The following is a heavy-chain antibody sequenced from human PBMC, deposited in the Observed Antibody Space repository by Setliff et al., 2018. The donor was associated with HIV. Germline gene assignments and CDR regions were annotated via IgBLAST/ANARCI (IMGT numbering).Heavy chain of an antibody. J-gene: IGHJ6*02. D-gene: IGHD1-26*01. CDR3: ACGGYSYYFGVDV. CDR2: IYTSGNT. CDR1: GGSISSETFS. Sequence: PSETLSLTCTVSGGSISSETFSWNCIRQPAGKGLEWIGRIYTSGNTDYNPSLKSRVTMSVDTYKNQFSLKLSSVTAADTAVYSCACGGYSYYFGVDVWGQGTTVTVSS. V-gene: IGHV4-61*02.